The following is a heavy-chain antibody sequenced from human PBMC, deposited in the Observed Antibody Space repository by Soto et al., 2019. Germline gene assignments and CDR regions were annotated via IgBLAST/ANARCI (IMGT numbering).Heavy chain of an antibody. V-gene: IGHV4-59*08. Sequence: SETLSLTCTVSGGSISSYYWSWIRQPPGKGLEWNGYIYYSESTNYNHSHKSRDTISEDTSKNQFSLKLSFVTAADTAVYYCARVQSCGGDCYYFDYWGQGTLVTVS. D-gene: IGHD2-21*02. CDR2: IYYSEST. CDR1: GGSISSYY. J-gene: IGHJ4*02. CDR3: ARVQSCGGDCYYFDY.